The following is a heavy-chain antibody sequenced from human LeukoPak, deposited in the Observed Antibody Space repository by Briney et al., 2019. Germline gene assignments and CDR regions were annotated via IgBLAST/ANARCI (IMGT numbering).Heavy chain of an antibody. Sequence: SETLSLTCTVSGYSISSGYYWGWIRQPPGKGLEWIGSIYHSGSTYYNPSLKSRVTISVDTSKNQFSLKLSSVTAADTAVYYCARLLRYDYWGQGSLVTVSS. J-gene: IGHJ4*02. CDR2: IYHSGST. CDR3: ARLLRYDY. D-gene: IGHD4-17*01. V-gene: IGHV4-38-2*02. CDR1: GYSISSGYY.